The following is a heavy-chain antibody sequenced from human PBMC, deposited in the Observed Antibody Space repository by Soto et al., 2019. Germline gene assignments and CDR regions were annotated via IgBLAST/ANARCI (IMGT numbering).Heavy chain of an antibody. V-gene: IGHV4-59*01. CDR2: FHYSGIS. CDR3: ARGASNWQYFDY. D-gene: IGHD4-4*01. CDR1: DASIRGYY. J-gene: IGHJ4*02. Sequence: SETLSLTCTVSDASIRGYYWSWIRQPPGKGLEWIGYFHYSGISNYNSSLKSRVTMSLDTSKNQFSLKLSSVSAADTAIYYCARGASNWQYFDYWGQGALVTVSS.